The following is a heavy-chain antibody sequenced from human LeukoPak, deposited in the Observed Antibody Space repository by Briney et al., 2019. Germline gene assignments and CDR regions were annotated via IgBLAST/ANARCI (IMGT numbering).Heavy chain of an antibody. CDR2: INHSGST. Sequence: PSETLSLTCAVYGGSFSGYYWSWIRQPPGKGLEWIGEINHSGSTNYNPSLKSRVTISVDTSKNQFSLKLSSVTAADTAVYYCAREVNRKNSWFDPWGQGTLVTVSS. CDR1: GGSFSGYY. D-gene: IGHD2/OR15-2a*01. V-gene: IGHV4-34*01. CDR3: AREVNRKNSWFDP. J-gene: IGHJ5*02.